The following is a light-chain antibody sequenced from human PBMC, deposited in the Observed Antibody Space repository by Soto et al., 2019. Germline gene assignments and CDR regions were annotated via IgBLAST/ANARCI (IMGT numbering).Light chain of an antibody. CDR1: QSINSW. CDR2: DAS. CDR3: QQGYSTPWT. V-gene: IGKV1-5*01. J-gene: IGKJ1*01. Sequence: DIQMTQSPSTLSASLGDRVTITCRAGQSINSWLAWYQQKPGKAPKLLMYDASSLESGVPSRFSGSGSGTDFTLTMNSLQPEDFATYYCQQGYSTPWTFGQGTKVDI.